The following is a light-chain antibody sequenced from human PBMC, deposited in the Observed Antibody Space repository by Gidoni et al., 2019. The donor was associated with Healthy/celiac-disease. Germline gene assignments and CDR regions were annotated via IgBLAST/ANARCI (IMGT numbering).Light chain of an antibody. CDR3: QQRSNWPRDLT. CDR2: DAS. CDR1: QSVSSY. Sequence: EIVLTQSPATLSLSPGERATLSCRASQSVSSYLAWYQQKPGQAPRLLIYDASNRATGIPARFSGSGSGTDFTLTISSLEPEDFAVYYCQQRSNWPRDLTFXGXTKVEIK. J-gene: IGKJ4*01. V-gene: IGKV3-11*01.